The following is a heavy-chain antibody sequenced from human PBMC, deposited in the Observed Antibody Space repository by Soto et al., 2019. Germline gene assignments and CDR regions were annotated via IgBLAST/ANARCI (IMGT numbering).Heavy chain of an antibody. V-gene: IGHV3-48*03. CDR2: ISSSGSTI. CDR3: ARDQTPYYYYSSVNDAFDI. J-gene: IGHJ3*02. D-gene: IGHD3-22*01. Sequence: GGSLRLSCAASGFTFSSYEMNRVRQAPGKGLEWVSYISSSGSTIYYADSVKGRFTISRDNAKNSLYLQMNSLRAEDTAVYYCARDQTPYYYYSSVNDAFDIWGQGTMVTVSS. CDR1: GFTFSSYE.